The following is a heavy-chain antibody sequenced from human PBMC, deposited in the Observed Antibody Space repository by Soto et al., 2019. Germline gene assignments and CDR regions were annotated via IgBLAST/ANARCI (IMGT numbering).Heavy chain of an antibody. Sequence: ASVKVSCKASGYTFTGYYMHWVRQAPGQGLEWMGWINPNSGGTNYAQKSQGWVTMTRDTSISTAYMELSRLRSDDTAVYYCARITVTTTGAFDIWGQGTMVTVSS. CDR3: ARITVTTTGAFDI. V-gene: IGHV1-2*04. CDR1: GYTFTGYY. CDR2: INPNSGGT. D-gene: IGHD4-17*01. J-gene: IGHJ3*02.